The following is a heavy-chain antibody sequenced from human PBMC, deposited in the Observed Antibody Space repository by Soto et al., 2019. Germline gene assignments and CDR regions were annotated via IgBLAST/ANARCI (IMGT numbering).Heavy chain of an antibody. CDR3: ARDRLMATAGTARHYFGLLV. CDR1: GGSIRSGGYY. D-gene: IGHD5-18*01. J-gene: IGHJ6*02. Sequence: SETLSLTCTVSGGSIRSGGYYWSWVRQNPRKGLEWIGNIYYSGNTYYNPSLKSRLTISVDTSKNQFSLNLSSVTAADTAVYYCARDRLMATAGTARHYFGLLVWGQGTTVTSP. CDR2: IYYSGNT. V-gene: IGHV4-31*03.